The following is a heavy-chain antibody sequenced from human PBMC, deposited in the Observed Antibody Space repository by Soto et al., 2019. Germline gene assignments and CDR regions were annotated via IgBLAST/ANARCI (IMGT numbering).Heavy chain of an antibody. Sequence: HPGGSLRLSCAASGFTFSSYGMHWVRQAPGKGLEWVAVISYDGSNKYYADSVKGRFTISRDNSKNTLYLQMNSLRAEDTAVYYCAKDLSFDHWGQGTLVTVSS. J-gene: IGHJ4*02. CDR3: AKDLSFDH. V-gene: IGHV3-30*18. CDR1: GFTFSSYG. CDR2: ISYDGSNK.